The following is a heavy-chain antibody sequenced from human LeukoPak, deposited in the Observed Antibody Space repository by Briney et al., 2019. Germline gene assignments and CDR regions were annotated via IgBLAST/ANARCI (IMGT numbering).Heavy chain of an antibody. V-gene: IGHV1-18*01. Sequence: ASVKVSCKASGYTFTSYGISWVRQAPGQGLEWMGWISAYNGNTNYAQKLQGRVTITTDTSTSTAYMELRSLRSDDTAVYYCARDLRGMATPYFDYWGQGTLVTVSS. J-gene: IGHJ4*02. CDR3: ARDLRGMATPYFDY. CDR1: GYTFTSYG. D-gene: IGHD5-24*01. CDR2: ISAYNGNT.